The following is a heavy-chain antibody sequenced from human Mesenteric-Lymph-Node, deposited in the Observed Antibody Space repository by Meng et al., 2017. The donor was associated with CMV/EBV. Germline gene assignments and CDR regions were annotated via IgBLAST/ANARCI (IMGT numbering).Heavy chain of an antibody. Sequence: SETLSLTCTVSGGSINISSYYWGWIRQPPGKGLEWIATMYYTGTTYYNPSLKSRVTMSVDRSKNQFSLKMTSVTAADTAVYYGGDAFYWAYWGQGKLVTVSS. D-gene: IGHD2/OR15-2a*01. CDR3: GDAFYWAY. J-gene: IGHJ4*02. V-gene: IGHV4-39*07. CDR1: GGSINISSYY. CDR2: MYYTGTT.